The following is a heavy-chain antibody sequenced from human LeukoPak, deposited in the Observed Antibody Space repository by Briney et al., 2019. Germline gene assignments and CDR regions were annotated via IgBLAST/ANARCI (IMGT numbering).Heavy chain of an antibody. Sequence: SETLSHTCTVSGGSISSGSYYWGWVRQPPGKGLEWIGTIYYSGTTYYNPSLKSRVTISVDTSKNQFSLKLSSLTAADTAVFYCARHTTGTRYSFDYWGQGTLVTVSS. CDR1: GGSISSGSYY. CDR3: ARHTTGTRYSFDY. J-gene: IGHJ4*02. CDR2: IYYSGTT. V-gene: IGHV4-39*01. D-gene: IGHD1-1*01.